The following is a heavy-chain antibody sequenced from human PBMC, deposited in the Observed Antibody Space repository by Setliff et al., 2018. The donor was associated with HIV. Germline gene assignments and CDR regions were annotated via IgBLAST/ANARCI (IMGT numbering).Heavy chain of an antibody. CDR1: GGSISSGYYY. D-gene: IGHD5-12*01. Sequence: SETLSLTCSVSGGSISSGYYYWSWIRQHPGKGLEWIGYIYYSGSSYYNPSLKSRATISVDTSKNQFSLRLNSVTAADTAVYYCARGATLLPGYSDRWEYFYMDVWGKGTTVTVSS. CDR3: ARGATLLPGYSDRWEYFYMDV. V-gene: IGHV4-31*03. CDR2: IYYSGSS. J-gene: IGHJ6*03.